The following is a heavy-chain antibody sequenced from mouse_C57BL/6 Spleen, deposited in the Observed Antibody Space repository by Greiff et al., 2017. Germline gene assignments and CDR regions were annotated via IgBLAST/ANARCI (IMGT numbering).Heavy chain of an antibody. V-gene: IGHV14-4*01. CDR2: IDPENGDT. J-gene: IGHJ3*01. CDR3: TFSSGYEAY. D-gene: IGHD3-2*02. CDR1: GFNIKDDY. Sequence: EVKLMESGAELVRPGASVKLSCTASGFNIKDDYMHWVKQRPEQGLEWIGWIDPENGDTEYASKFQGKATITADTSSNTAYLQLSSLTSEDTAVYYCTFSSGYEAYWGQGTLVTVSA.